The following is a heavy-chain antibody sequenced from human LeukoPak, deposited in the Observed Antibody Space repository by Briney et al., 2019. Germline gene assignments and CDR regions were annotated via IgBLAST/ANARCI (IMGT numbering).Heavy chain of an antibody. Sequence: ASVKVSCKASGYTFTSYDINWVRQATGQGLEWMGWMNPNSGNTGHAQKFQGRVTITRNTSISTAYMELSSLRSEDTAVYYCARGFSDGDYVSDYWGQGTLVTVSS. CDR2: MNPNSGNT. V-gene: IGHV1-8*03. J-gene: IGHJ4*02. CDR1: GYTFTSYD. CDR3: ARGFSDGDYVSDY. D-gene: IGHD4-17*01.